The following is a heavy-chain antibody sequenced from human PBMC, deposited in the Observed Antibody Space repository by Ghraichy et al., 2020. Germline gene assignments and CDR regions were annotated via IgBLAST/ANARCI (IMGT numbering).Heavy chain of an antibody. CDR2: IYYSGST. CDR3: ARGVQYDYGDYYFDY. CDR1: GGSISSGGYY. D-gene: IGHD4-17*01. Sequence: SETLSLTCTVSGGSISSGGYYWSWIRQHPGKGLEWIGYIYYSGSTYYNPSLKSRVTISVDTSKNQFSLKLSSVTAADTAVYYCARGVQYDYGDYYFDYWGQGTLVTVSS. J-gene: IGHJ4*02. V-gene: IGHV4-31*03.